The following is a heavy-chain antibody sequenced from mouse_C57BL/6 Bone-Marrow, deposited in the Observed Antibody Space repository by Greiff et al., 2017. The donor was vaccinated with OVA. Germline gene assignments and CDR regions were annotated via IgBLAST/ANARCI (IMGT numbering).Heavy chain of an antibody. Sequence: EVQLVESGGDLVKPGGSLKLSCAASGFTFSSYGMSWVRQTPDKRLEWVATISSGGSYTYYPDSVKGRFTISRDNAKNTLYLQMSSLKSEDTAMDYCARHPDPFAYWGQGTLVTVSA. CDR2: ISSGGSYT. J-gene: IGHJ3*01. V-gene: IGHV5-6*01. CDR3: ARHPDPFAY. CDR1: GFTFSSYG.